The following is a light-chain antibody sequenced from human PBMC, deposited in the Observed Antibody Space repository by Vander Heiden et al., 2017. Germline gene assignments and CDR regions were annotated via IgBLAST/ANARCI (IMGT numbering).Light chain of an antibody. CDR3: QQSDSTPWT. V-gene: IGKV1-39*01. CDR1: QSISSY. J-gene: IGKJ1*01. Sequence: DIQMTQSPSSLSASVGDRVTITCRASQSISSYLNWYQQKPVKAPKLLIYAASSLQSGVPSRLSGSGSGTDFTLTISRLQPEDFATYYCQQSDSTPWTFGQGTKVELK. CDR2: AAS.